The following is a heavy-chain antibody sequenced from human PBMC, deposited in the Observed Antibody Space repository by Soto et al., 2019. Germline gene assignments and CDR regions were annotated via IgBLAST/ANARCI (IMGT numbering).Heavy chain of an antibody. V-gene: IGHV3-23*01. J-gene: IGHJ3*02. CDR1: GFSFSTYA. CDR2: ISGSGGST. CDR3: AKVGGSGWFDAFDI. Sequence: GGSLRLSCAASGFSFSTYALSWVRQAPGKGLDWVSVISGSGGSTDYAGSVKGRFTISRDNSKNALYLQMNSLRAEDTALYYCAKVGGSGWFDAFDIWGQGTMVTVSS. D-gene: IGHD6-19*01.